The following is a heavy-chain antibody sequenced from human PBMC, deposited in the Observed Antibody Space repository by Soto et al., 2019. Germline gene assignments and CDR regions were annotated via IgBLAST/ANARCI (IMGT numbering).Heavy chain of an antibody. V-gene: IGHV4-61*01. Sequence: SETLSLTCSVSGGSVSDKTYYWSWIRQPPXKRLEWIGYVYYSGTTNYNPSLKSRVTISVDLSKNRFSLRLSSVTTADTALYYCARTTAVPNTLRSRYXFDYWGQGTLVTVSS. CDR2: VYYSGTT. CDR3: ARTTAVPNTLRSRYXFDY. CDR1: GGSVSDKTYY. J-gene: IGHJ4*02. D-gene: IGHD4-17*01.